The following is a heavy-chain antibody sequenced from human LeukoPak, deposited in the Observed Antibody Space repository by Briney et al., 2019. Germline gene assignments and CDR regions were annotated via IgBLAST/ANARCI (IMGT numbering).Heavy chain of an antibody. CDR2: IYYSGST. V-gene: IGHV4-30-4*01. CDR3: VRIAADHPKNYFHYGMDV. J-gene: IGHJ6*02. CDR1: GGSISRGAYY. D-gene: IGHD6-25*01. Sequence: SETLSLTGTLSGGSISRGAYYWSWNSHPPGKSPEWIEYIYYSGSTYYNPSLKSRITISVDTSKHQFSLKLSSVTAADTAVFYCVRIAADHPKNYFHYGMDVWGQGTTVTVSS.